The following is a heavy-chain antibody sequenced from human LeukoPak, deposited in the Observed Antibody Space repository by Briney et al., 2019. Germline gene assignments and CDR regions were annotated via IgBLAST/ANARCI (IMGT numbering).Heavy chain of an antibody. CDR2: IYSSGST. Sequence: SETLSLTCTVSGGSISSYYWSWIRQPPGKGLEWVGHIYSSGSTNYNPSLKSRLTVSVDTSKNQFSLRLTSVTAADTAVYYCARQSRLSGYSLGVHYDYMDVWGKGTMVTVS. J-gene: IGHJ6*03. D-gene: IGHD2-15*01. CDR1: GGSISSYY. CDR3: ARQSRLSGYSLGVHYDYMDV. V-gene: IGHV4-59*08.